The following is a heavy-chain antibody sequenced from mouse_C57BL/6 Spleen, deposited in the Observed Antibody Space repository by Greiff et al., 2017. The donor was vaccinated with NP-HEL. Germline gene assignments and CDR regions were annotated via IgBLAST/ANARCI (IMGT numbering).Heavy chain of an antibody. CDR1: GFTFSDYY. Sequence: EVMLVESEGGLVQPGSSMKLSCTASGFTFSDYYMAWVRQVPEKGLEWVANINYDGSSTYYLDSLKSRFIISRDNAKNILYLQMSSLKSEDTATYYCAREGDYGSLYWYFDVWGTGTTVTVSS. J-gene: IGHJ1*03. V-gene: IGHV5-16*01. D-gene: IGHD1-1*01. CDR2: INYDGSST. CDR3: AREGDYGSLYWYFDV.